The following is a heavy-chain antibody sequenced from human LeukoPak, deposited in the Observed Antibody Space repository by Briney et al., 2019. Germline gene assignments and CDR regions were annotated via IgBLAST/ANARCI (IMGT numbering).Heavy chain of an antibody. J-gene: IGHJ4*02. CDR2: IYYSGNT. V-gene: IGHV4-39*07. Sequence: SETLSLTCTVSGGSITSSSYYWGWIRQPPWKGLEWIGSIYYSGNTYYNPSLKSRVTISVDTSKNQFSLRLSSVTAADTAVYYCARVVARSEYSSFHFDYWGQGTLVTVSS. CDR1: GGSITSSSYY. CDR3: ARVVARSEYSSFHFDY. D-gene: IGHD6-6*01.